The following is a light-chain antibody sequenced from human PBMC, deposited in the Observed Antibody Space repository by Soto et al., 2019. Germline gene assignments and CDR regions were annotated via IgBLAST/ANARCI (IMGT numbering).Light chain of an antibody. CDR2: GNS. V-gene: IGLV1-40*01. Sequence: QSVLTQPPSVSGAPGKRVTISCTGSSSNIGAGFAVHWYQQLPGTPPKLLIYGNSNRPSGVPARFGVSKSGTSAALDITGLQAEDEADYYCQSYDCSLSGYVFGTGTKLTVL. CDR3: QSYDCSLSGYV. J-gene: IGLJ1*01. CDR1: SSNIGAGFA.